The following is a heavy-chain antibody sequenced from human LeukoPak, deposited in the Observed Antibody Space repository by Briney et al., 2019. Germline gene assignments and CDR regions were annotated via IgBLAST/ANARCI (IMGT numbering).Heavy chain of an antibody. CDR3: ANGRGWYFDY. CDR1: GFTFSSYG. CDR2: IRDDGSNK. Sequence: GGSLRLSCAASGFTFSSYGMHWVRQAPGKGLEWVAFIRDDGSNKYYADSVKGRFTISRDNSRNTLYLQMNSLRAEDTAVYYCANGRGWYFDYWGQGTLVTVSS. D-gene: IGHD6-19*01. J-gene: IGHJ4*02. V-gene: IGHV3-30*02.